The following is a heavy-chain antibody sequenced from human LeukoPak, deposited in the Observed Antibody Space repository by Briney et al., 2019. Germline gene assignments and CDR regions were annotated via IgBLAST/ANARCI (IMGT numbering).Heavy chain of an antibody. CDR3: ARDGSLSDSSGYYYADRYFQH. J-gene: IGHJ1*01. D-gene: IGHD3-22*01. CDR2: IYSGGNT. V-gene: IGHV3-53*01. CDR1: GFIVSSNY. Sequence: GGSLRLSCAASGFIVSSNYMSWVRQAPGKLLKWVAVIYSGGNTNYADSVKDRFTISRDNSQNPLYLQMNSLRAEDTAVYYCARDGSLSDSSGYYYADRYFQHWGQGTLVTVSS.